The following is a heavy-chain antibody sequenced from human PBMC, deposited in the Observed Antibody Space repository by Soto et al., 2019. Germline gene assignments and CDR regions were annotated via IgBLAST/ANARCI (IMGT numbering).Heavy chain of an antibody. V-gene: IGHV3-23*01. CDR1: GFTFNNYG. D-gene: IGHD2-15*01. Sequence: GGSLRLSCAASGFTFNNYGMSWVRQAPGKGLEWVSTISPAAGSSYYADSVKGRFTLSRDNSKNTLYLQMSSLRVEDTAVYYCAKIRSSWCSGGTCEELDYWGQGTLVTVSS. J-gene: IGHJ4*02. CDR2: ISPAAGSS. CDR3: AKIRSSWCSGGTCEELDY.